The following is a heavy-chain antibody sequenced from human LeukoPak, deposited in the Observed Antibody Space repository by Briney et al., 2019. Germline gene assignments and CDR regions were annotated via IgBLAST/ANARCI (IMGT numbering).Heavy chain of an antibody. CDR1: GFTFSSYA. CDR2: ISGSGGST. Sequence: GGSLRLSCAASGFTFSSYAMSWVRQAPGKGLEWVSAISGSGGSTYYADSVKGRFTISRDNSKNTLYLQMNSLRAEDTAVYYCAKDLSETGIAAAGGMDVWGQGTTVTVSS. CDR3: AKDLSETGIAAAGGMDV. J-gene: IGHJ6*02. D-gene: IGHD6-13*01. V-gene: IGHV3-23*01.